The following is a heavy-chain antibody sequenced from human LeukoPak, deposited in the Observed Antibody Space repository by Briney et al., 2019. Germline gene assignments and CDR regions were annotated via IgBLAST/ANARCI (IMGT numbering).Heavy chain of an antibody. CDR1: GFTFSSYH. CDR3: AKDLDYDTIGAFDY. CDR2: ISYDGSNK. V-gene: IGHV3-30*18. Sequence: GGSLRLSCAASGFTFSSYHMSWVRQAPGKGLEWVAVISYDGSNKYYADSVKGRFTISRDNSKNTLYLQMNSLRAEDTAVYYCAKDLDYDTIGAFDYWGQGTLVTVSS. J-gene: IGHJ4*02. D-gene: IGHD3-22*01.